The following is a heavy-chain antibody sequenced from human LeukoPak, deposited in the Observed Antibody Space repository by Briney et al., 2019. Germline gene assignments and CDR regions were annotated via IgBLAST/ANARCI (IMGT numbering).Heavy chain of an antibody. V-gene: IGHV3-21*01. CDR3: ARTYYDILTGYNPYFDY. CDR2: ITSSSTSI. J-gene: IGHJ4*02. D-gene: IGHD3-9*01. CDR1: GFTFSTYS. Sequence: GGSLRLSCAASGFTFSTYSMNWVRQAPGKGLEWVSSITSSSTSIYFADSVKGRFTISRDNAKNSLYLQMNSLRAEDTAVYYCARTYYDILTGYNPYFDYWGQGTLVTVSS.